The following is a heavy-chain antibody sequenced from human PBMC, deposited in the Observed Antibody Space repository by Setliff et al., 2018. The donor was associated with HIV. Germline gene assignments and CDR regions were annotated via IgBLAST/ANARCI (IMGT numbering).Heavy chain of an antibody. CDR2: IYSSGRT. V-gene: IGHV4-38-2*01. CDR1: GYSLTSGYY. D-gene: IGHD6-13*01. CDR3: ARNRYSSSISWFDP. Sequence: ASETLSLTCGVSGYSLTSGYYWGWIRQPPGKGLEWIGGIYSSGRTYYNPSLKSRVTMSIDTSQNQFSLKLTSATATDTAVYYCARNRYSSSISWFDPWGQGTLVTVSS. J-gene: IGHJ5*02.